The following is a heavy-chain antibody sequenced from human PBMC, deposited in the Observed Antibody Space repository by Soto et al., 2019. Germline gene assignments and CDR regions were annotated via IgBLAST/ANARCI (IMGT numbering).Heavy chain of an antibody. V-gene: IGHV4-4*02. J-gene: IGHJ4*02. Sequence: QVQLQESGPGLLKPSGTLSLTGTVSGDSMSSSNWWNWFRQSPGKGLEWIGEAHHSGRTNYNPSLRGRVTSSVDRSQNQVSLKLNSVTAADTALSYWARSEATALDYWGQGTLVTVSS. CDR1: GDSMSSSNW. CDR2: AHHSGRT. CDR3: ARSEATALDY.